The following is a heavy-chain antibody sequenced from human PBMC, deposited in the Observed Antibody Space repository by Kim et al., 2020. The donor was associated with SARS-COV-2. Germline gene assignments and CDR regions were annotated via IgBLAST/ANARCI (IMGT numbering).Heavy chain of an antibody. V-gene: IGHV1-3*01. D-gene: IGHD3-16*02. Sequence: ASVKVSCKASGYTFTTFVMHWVRQAPGQRLEWMGWINPGNGHTRYSQKFQGRVTITRDTSASTAYMDLSSLRSEDTAVYYCACDWLSVLDYWGQGTLVTV. CDR3: ACDWLSVLDY. J-gene: IGHJ4*02. CDR2: INPGNGHT. CDR1: GYTFTTFV.